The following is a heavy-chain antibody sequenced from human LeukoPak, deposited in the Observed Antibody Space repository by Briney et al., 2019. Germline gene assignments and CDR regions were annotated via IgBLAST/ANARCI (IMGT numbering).Heavy chain of an antibody. V-gene: IGHV3-21*01. J-gene: IGHJ6*04. Sequence: PGGPLRLSCAASGFTFSSYSMNWVRQAPGKGLEWVSSISSSSSYIYYADSVKGRFTVSRDNAKNSLYLQMNSLRAEDTAVYYCARGRIAAAGYGMDVWGKGTTVTVSS. CDR3: ARGRIAAAGYGMDV. CDR1: GFTFSSYS. CDR2: ISSSSSYI. D-gene: IGHD6-13*01.